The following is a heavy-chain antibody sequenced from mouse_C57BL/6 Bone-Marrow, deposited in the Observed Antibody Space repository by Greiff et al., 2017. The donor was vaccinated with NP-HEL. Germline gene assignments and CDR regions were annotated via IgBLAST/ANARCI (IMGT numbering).Heavy chain of an antibody. D-gene: IGHD1-1*01. CDR3: ARDRTTVVAPYWYFDV. J-gene: IGHJ1*03. Sequence: EVHLVESGGGLVKPGGSLKLSCAASGFTFSSYAMSWVRQTPEKRLEWVATISDGGSYTYYPDNVTGRFTISRDNTKNNLYLQMSHLKAEDTAMYYCARDRTTVVAPYWYFDVWGTGTTVTVSS. CDR2: ISDGGSYT. V-gene: IGHV5-4*01. CDR1: GFTFSSYA.